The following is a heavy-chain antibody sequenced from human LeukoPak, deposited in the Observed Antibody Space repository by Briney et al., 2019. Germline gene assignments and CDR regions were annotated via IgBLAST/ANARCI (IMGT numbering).Heavy chain of an antibody. CDR2: IKSNTNGGTR. CDR3: ATVRSAWYRPAEYYQYMGV. D-gene: IGHD6-13*01. V-gene: IGHV3-15*01. Sequence: GGCLRLSCAASGFTLSNAWMSWVRQAPTKGLEWVGRIKSNTNGGTRDFAAPERGRFTISRDDSRNKLYLEMNSLKIEHTAVFYCATVRSAWYRPAEYYQYMGVWGTGTTVTISS. CDR1: GFTLSNAW. J-gene: IGHJ6*03.